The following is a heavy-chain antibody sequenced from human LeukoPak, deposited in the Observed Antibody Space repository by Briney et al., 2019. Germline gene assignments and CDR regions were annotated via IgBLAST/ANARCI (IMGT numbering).Heavy chain of an antibody. V-gene: IGHV1-18*01. Sequence: GASVKVSCKASGYTFTSYGISWVRQAPGQGLEWMGWISAYNGNTNYAQKLQGRVTMTTDTSTSTAYMELRSLRSDDTAVYYRARDGRPRGRWDFDLWGRGTLVTVSS. D-gene: IGHD3-10*01. CDR2: ISAYNGNT. CDR1: GYTFTSYG. J-gene: IGHJ2*01. CDR3: ARDGRPRGRWDFDL.